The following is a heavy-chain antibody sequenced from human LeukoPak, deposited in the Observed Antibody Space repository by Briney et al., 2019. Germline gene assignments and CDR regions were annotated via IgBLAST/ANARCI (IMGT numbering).Heavy chain of an antibody. Sequence: GGSLRLSCVDSGFTFSRHSMNWVRQAPGKGLEWVSYINGGGSPIYYANSVRGRFTISRDNAKNSLYLQMNSLRAEDTAVYYCARDIAAVFDYWGQGTLVTVSS. J-gene: IGHJ4*02. CDR3: ARDIAAVFDY. D-gene: IGHD6-13*01. V-gene: IGHV3-48*01. CDR1: GFTFSRHS. CDR2: INGGGSPI.